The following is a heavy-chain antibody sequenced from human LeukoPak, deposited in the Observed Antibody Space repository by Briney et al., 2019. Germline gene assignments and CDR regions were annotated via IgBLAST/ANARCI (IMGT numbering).Heavy chain of an antibody. Sequence: PSETLSLTCTVSGGSISSGGYYWSWIRQHPGKGLEWIGYIYYSGSTYYNPSLKSRVTISVDTSKNQFSLKLGSVTAADTAVYYCARGNPGKRITIFGVVIRNPPGYYYMDVWGKGTTVTVSS. D-gene: IGHD3-3*01. CDR1: GGSISSGGYY. V-gene: IGHV4-31*03. CDR2: IYYSGST. J-gene: IGHJ6*03. CDR3: ARGNPGKRITIFGVVIRNPPGYYYMDV.